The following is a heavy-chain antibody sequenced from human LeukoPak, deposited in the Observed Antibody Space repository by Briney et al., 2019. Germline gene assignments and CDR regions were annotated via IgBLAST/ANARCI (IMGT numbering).Heavy chain of an antibody. CDR2: INPSGGST. V-gene: IGHV1-46*01. Sequence: ASVKVSCKASGYTFTSYYMHWVRQAPGQGLEWMGIINPSGGSTSYAQKFQGRVTMTRDTSTSTVYMELSSLRSEDTAVYYCARDSDCSGGSCYGFGGYWGQGTLDTVSS. CDR3: ARDSDCSGGSCYGFGGY. D-gene: IGHD2-15*01. CDR1: GYTFTSYY. J-gene: IGHJ4*02.